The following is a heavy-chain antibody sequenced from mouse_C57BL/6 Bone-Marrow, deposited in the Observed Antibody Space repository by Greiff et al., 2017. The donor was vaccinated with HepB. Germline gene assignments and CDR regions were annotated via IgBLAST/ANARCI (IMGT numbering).Heavy chain of an antibody. V-gene: IGHV5-9*01. CDR3: ARHPYYGSSYWYFDV. J-gene: IGHJ1*03. Sequence: EVQRVESGGGLVKPGGSLKLSCAASGFTFSSYTMSWVRQTPEKRLEWVATISGGGGNTYYPDSVKGRFTISRDNAKNTLYLQMSSLRSEDTALYYCARHPYYGSSYWYFDVWGTGTTVTVSS. CDR1: GFTFSSYT. D-gene: IGHD1-1*01. CDR2: ISGGGGNT.